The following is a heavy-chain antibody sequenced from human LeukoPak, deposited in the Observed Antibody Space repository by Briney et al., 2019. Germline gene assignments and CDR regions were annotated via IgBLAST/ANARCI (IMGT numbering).Heavy chain of an antibody. CDR3: AKGPDSSGYYSLDY. Sequence: PGGSLRLSCAASKFTFSTYDMHWVRQAPGKGLEWVAVISYDGSSKYYADSVKGRFTISGDNSKNTLYVQMNSLRTEDTAIYYCAKGPDSSGYYSLDYWGQGTLVTVSS. J-gene: IGHJ4*02. D-gene: IGHD3-22*01. CDR2: ISYDGSSK. CDR1: KFTFSTYD. V-gene: IGHV3-30*18.